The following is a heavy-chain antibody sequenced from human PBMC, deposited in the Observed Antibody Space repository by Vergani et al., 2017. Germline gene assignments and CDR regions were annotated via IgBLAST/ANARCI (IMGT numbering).Heavy chain of an antibody. CDR2: INAGNGNT. J-gene: IGHJ6*02. CDR1: GYTFTSYA. CDR3: ARNYGSGSSSYYGMDV. D-gene: IGHD3-10*01. V-gene: IGHV1-3*01. Sequence: QVQLVQSGAEVKKPGASVTVSCKASGYTFTSYAMHWVRQAPGQRLEWMGWINAGNGNTKYSQKFQGRVTITRDTSASTAYMELSSLRSEDTAVYYCARNYGSGSSSYYGMDVWGQGTTVTVSS.